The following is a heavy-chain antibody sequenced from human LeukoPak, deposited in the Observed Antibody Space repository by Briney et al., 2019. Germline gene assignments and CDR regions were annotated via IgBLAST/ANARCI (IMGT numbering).Heavy chain of an antibody. D-gene: IGHD3-22*01. J-gene: IGHJ4*02. CDR1: GYTFTGYY. Sequence: ASVKVSCKASGYTFTGYYIHWVRQAPGQGLEWMGWINPNSGGTNSVQRFQGRVTMTRDTSISTAYMELSRLRSDDTAVYYCARGLYYYDSSVGYWGQGTLVTVSS. CDR2: INPNSGGT. V-gene: IGHV1-2*02. CDR3: ARGLYYYDSSVGY.